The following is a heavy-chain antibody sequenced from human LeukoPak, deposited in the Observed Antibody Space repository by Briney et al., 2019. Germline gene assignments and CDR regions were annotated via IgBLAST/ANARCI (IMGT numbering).Heavy chain of an antibody. Sequence: ASVTVSCKASGYTFTGYYMHWVRQAPGQGLEWMGWINPNSGGTNYAQKFQGRVTMTRDTSISTAYMELSRLRSDDTAVYYCARADKNGWFGEPVNWFDPWGQGTLVTVSS. CDR2: INPNSGGT. CDR3: ARADKNGWFGEPVNWFDP. D-gene: IGHD3-10*01. CDR1: GYTFTGYY. J-gene: IGHJ5*02. V-gene: IGHV1-2*02.